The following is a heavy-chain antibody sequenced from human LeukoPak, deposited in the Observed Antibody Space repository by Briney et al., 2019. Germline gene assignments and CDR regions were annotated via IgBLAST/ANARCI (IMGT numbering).Heavy chain of an antibody. CDR1: EFTFSSYS. Sequence: GGSLRLSCAASEFTFSSYSMNWVRQAPGEGLEWVSYISSSSSTIYYADSVKGRFTISRDNAKNSLYLQMNSLRAEDTAVYYCARAGYYDSSGYNSDYWGQGTLVTVSS. CDR2: ISSSSSTI. CDR3: ARAGYYDSSGYNSDY. D-gene: IGHD3-22*01. J-gene: IGHJ4*02. V-gene: IGHV3-48*01.